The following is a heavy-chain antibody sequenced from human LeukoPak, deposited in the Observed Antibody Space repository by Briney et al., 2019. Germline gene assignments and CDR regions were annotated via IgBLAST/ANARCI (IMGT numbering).Heavy chain of an antibody. CDR2: IYPGYSDT. CDR1: GYSFTSYW. D-gene: IGHD6-6*01. Sequence: GESLKISCKGSGYSFTSYWIGWGRQMPGKGLEWRGIIYPGYSDTRYSPSFQGQVTISADKSITTAYLQWSSLKASDTAMYYCARQADSSSSAHVDYWGQGTLVTVSS. J-gene: IGHJ4*02. CDR3: ARQADSSSSAHVDY. V-gene: IGHV5-51*01.